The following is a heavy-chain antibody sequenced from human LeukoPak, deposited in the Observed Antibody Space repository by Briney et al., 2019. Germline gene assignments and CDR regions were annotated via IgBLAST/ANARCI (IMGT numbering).Heavy chain of an antibody. D-gene: IGHD4-17*01. CDR2: INSDGSST. CDR3: ARGGKNDYGDYVLDY. V-gene: IGHV3-74*01. CDR1: GFTFSSYW. Sequence: GGSLRLSCAASGFTFSSYWMHWVRQAPGKGLVWVSRINSDGSSTNYADSVKGRFTISRDNAKNTLYLQMNSLRAEDTAVYYCARGGKNDYGDYVLDYWGQGTLVTVSS. J-gene: IGHJ4*02.